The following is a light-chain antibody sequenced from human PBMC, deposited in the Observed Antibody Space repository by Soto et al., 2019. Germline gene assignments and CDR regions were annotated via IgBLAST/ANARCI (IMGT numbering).Light chain of an antibody. V-gene: IGKV1-39*01. J-gene: IGKJ1*01. CDR2: AAS. CDR3: QQSYSTLWT. Sequence: DIQMTQSPSSLSASVGDRVTITCRASQSSSNYLNWYQQKPGKAPKLLIYAASSLQSGVPARFSGSRSGTDFTLTISSLQPEDSATYYRQQSYSTLWTFGQGTKVDIK. CDR1: QSSSNY.